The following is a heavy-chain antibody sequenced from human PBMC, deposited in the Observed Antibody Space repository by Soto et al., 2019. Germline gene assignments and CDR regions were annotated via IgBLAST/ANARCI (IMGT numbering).Heavy chain of an antibody. CDR2: MSGDAVST. J-gene: IGHJ1*01. CDR3: AKDVMSSSSWSEYFQH. Sequence: PGGSLRLSCAASGCTFSSYSMNWVRQAPGKGLEWVSAMSGDAVSTYYADSVKGRFTISRDNSKKTVYLQMNSLRAEDTAVYYCAKDVMSSSSWSEYFQHWGQGTLVTVSS. D-gene: IGHD2-2*01. V-gene: IGHV3-23*01. CDR1: GCTFSSYS.